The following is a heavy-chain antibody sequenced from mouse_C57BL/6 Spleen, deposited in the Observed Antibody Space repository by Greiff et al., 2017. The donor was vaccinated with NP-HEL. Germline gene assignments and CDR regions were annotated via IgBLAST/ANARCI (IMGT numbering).Heavy chain of an antibody. J-gene: IGHJ3*01. CDR2: IHPNSGST. V-gene: IGHV1-64*01. D-gene: IGHD1-1*01. CDR1: GYTFTSYW. CDR3: ARERFATEFAY. Sequence: VQLQQSGAELVKPGASVKLSCKASGYTFTSYWMHWVKQRPGQGLEWIGMIHPNSGSTNYNEKFKSKATLTVDKSSSTAYMQLSSLTSEDSAVYYCARERFATEFAYWGQGTLVTVSA.